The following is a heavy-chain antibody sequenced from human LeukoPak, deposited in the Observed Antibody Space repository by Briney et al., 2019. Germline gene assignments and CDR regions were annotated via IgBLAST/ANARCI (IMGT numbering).Heavy chain of an antibody. D-gene: IGHD1-1*01. J-gene: IGHJ4*02. CDR2: ISNNGGYT. Sequence: GGSLRLSCAASGFTFSSSAMSWVRQAPGKGLEWVSAISNNGGYTYYADSVQGRFTISRDNSKSTLCLQMNSLRAEDTAVYYCAKDDNQSPFDYWGQGTLVTVSS. CDR3: AKDDNQSPFDY. V-gene: IGHV3-23*01. CDR1: GFTFSSSA.